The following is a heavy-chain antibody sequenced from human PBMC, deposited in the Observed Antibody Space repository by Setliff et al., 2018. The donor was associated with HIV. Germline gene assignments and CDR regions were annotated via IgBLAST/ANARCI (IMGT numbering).Heavy chain of an antibody. Sequence: PSETLSLTCTVSGGSISSGSYYWSWIRQPAGKGLEWIGRIYTSGSTNYNPSLKSRVTISVDTSKNQFSLKLRSVTAADTAVYYCARETYYYDNLQYYYYYMDVWGKGTTVTVSS. CDR1: GGSISSGSYY. J-gene: IGHJ6*03. D-gene: IGHD3-22*01. V-gene: IGHV4-61*02. CDR3: ARETYYYDNLQYYYYYMDV. CDR2: IYTSGST.